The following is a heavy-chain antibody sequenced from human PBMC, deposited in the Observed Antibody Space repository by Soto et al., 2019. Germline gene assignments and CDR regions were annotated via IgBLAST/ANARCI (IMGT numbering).Heavy chain of an antibody. J-gene: IGHJ6*02. Sequence: PSETLSLTCTVSGGSISSGGYYWSWIRQHPGKGLEWIGYIYYSGSTYYNPSLKSRVTISVDTSKNQFSLKLSSVTAADTAVYYCARDHYGSGSSYYYGMDVWGQGTTVTVSS. CDR1: GGSISSGGYY. V-gene: IGHV4-31*03. CDR3: ARDHYGSGSSYYYGMDV. D-gene: IGHD3-10*01. CDR2: IYYSGST.